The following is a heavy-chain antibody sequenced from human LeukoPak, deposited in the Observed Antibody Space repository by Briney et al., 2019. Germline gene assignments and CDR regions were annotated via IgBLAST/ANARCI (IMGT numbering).Heavy chain of an antibody. CDR1: GCTLTSYY. J-gene: IGHJ4*02. CDR2: INPSGGST. Sequence: ASVKVCCKACGCTLTSYYMHWVRQAPGQGLEWMGIINPSGGSTSYAQKFQGRVTMTRDTSTSTVYMELSSVRSEDTAVYYCARGPMRDGYNKFSPIGGYWGQGTLVTVSS. D-gene: IGHD5-24*01. CDR3: ARGPMRDGYNKFSPIGGY. V-gene: IGHV1-46*01.